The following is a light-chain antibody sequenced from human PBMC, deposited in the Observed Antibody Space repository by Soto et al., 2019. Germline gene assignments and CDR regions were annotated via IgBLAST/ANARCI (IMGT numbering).Light chain of an antibody. Sequence: DIQMTQSPSTLSASVGDRVTITCRASQSLGDWLAWYQQKPGTAPKLLIYRASHLEDGVSSRFSGSGSGTEFTLTISSLQPGDFESYYCQQYSDYPLTFGGGTKVDVK. CDR3: QQYSDYPLT. V-gene: IGKV1-5*03. CDR1: QSLGDW. CDR2: RAS. J-gene: IGKJ4*01.